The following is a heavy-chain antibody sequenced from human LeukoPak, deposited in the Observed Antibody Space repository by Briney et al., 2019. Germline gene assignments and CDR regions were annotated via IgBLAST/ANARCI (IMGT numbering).Heavy chain of an antibody. V-gene: IGHV3-21*01. Sequence: SGGSLRLSCAASGFTFSSYSMNWVRQAPGKGLEWVSSISSSSSYIYYADSVKGRFTISRDNAKNSLYLQMNSLRAEDTAVYYCARDRLVRSHIYYYGMDVWGQGTTVTVSS. J-gene: IGHJ6*02. CDR3: ARDRLVRSHIYYYGMDV. CDR1: GFTFSSYS. D-gene: IGHD6-19*01. CDR2: ISSSSSYI.